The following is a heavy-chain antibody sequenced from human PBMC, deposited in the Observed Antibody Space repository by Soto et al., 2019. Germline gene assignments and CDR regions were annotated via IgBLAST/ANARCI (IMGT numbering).Heavy chain of an antibody. CDR2: ISHDGGNE. J-gene: IGHJ2*01. Sequence: QVHREESGGGVVQPGRSLRLSCAASGFSFSTYGRHWVRQAPGKGLEWVAVISHDGGNEYYADSVKGRFTISRDSSKNTVYLQMNNVRAEDTAVYYCAKDPNSGYTRGYFDFWGLGTLVTVSS. CDR1: GFSFSTYG. V-gene: IGHV3-30*18. D-gene: IGHD3-22*01. CDR3: AKDPNSGYTRGYFDF.